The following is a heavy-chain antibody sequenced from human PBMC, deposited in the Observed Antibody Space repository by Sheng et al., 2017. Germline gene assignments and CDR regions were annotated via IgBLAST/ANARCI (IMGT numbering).Heavy chain of an antibody. D-gene: IGHD5-12*01. V-gene: IGHV3-23*01. Sequence: EVQLLESGGRLGTAWGGPLRLSCAASGFTFSSYAMSWVRQAPGKGLEWVSAISGSGGSTYYADSVKGRFTISRDNSKNTLYLQMNSLRAEDTAVYYCAKDAWDGYNYEASWYFDLWGLAPWSLSPQ. CDR2: ISGSGGST. CDR3: AKDAWDGYNYEASWYFDL. CDR1: GFTFSSYA. J-gene: IGHJ2*01.